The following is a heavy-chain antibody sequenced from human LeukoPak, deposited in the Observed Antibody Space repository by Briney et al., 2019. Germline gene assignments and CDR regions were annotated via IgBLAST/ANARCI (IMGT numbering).Heavy chain of an antibody. J-gene: IGHJ4*02. CDR2: IKQDGSEK. V-gene: IGHV3-7*03. D-gene: IGHD3-3*01. Sequence: GGSLRLSCAASGCTFSSYCMSWVRQAPGKGLEWVGNIKQDGSEKYYVDSVKGRFTISRDNAKNSLYLQMNSLRAEDTAVYYCAREATVYYDFWSGYYTSFYFDHWGQGTLVTVSS. CDR3: AREATVYYDFWSGYYTSFYFDH. CDR1: GCTFSSYC.